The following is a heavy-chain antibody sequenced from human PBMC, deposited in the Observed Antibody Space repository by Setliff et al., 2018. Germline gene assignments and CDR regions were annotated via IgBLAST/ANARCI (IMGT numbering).Heavy chain of an antibody. V-gene: IGHV4-61*09. D-gene: IGHD2-2*01. CDR1: GDSISSRRNY. Sequence: ASETLSLTCTVSGDSISSRRNYWGWFRQPAGKELEWIGQIYTSGSTNYNPSLKSRVSISVDMSKNQFSLRLSSVTAADTAVYYCGRESTVVVPSAEGAPHYYYHMDVWGKGTTVTVSS. CDR2: IYTSGST. CDR3: GRESTVVVPSAEGAPHYYYHMDV. J-gene: IGHJ6*03.